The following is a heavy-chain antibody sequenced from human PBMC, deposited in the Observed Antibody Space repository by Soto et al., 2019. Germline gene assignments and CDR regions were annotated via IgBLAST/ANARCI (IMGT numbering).Heavy chain of an antibody. CDR1: GGSFSGYY. CDR2: INHSGST. CDR3: ASKRGYSYGSALPFDY. D-gene: IGHD5-18*01. Sequence: QVQLQQWGAGLLKPSETLSLTCAVYGGSFSGYYWSWIRQPPGKGLEWIGEINHSGSTNYNPSLKSRVTISVDTSKNQFSLKLRSVTAADTAVYYCASKRGYSYGSALPFDYWGQGTLVTVSS. J-gene: IGHJ4*02. V-gene: IGHV4-34*01.